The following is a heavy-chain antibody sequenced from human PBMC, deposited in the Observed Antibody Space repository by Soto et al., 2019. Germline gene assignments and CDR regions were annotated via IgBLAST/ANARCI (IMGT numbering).Heavy chain of an antibody. Sequence: SETLSLTCTVSGGSISSYYGSWIRQPPGKGLEWIGYIYYSGSTNYNPSLKSRVTISVDTSKNQFSLKLNSVTASDTAVYYCARLRLSGDYFDYWGQGTLVTVSS. CDR2: IYYSGST. J-gene: IGHJ4*02. D-gene: IGHD4-17*01. V-gene: IGHV4-59*08. CDR3: ARLRLSGDYFDY. CDR1: GGSISSYY.